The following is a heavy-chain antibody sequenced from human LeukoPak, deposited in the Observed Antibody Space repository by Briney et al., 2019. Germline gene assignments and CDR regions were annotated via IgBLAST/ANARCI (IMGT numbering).Heavy chain of an antibody. Sequence: PSETLSLTCAVYGGSFSGYYWSWIRQPPGKGLEWIGEINHSGSTNYNPSLKSRVTISVDTSKNQFSLKLSSVTAADTAVYYCARGSGDVVVSLHWFDPWGQGTLVTVSS. J-gene: IGHJ5*02. D-gene: IGHD2-21*01. V-gene: IGHV4-34*01. CDR3: ARGSGDVVVSLHWFDP. CDR2: INHSGST. CDR1: GGSFSGYY.